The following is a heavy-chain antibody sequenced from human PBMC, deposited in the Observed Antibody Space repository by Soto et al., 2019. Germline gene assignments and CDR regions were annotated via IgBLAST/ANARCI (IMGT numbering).Heavy chain of an antibody. CDR3: ASSSVVVPAAIKVYSYCYVDV. CDR1: GGSIRCYS. D-gene: IGHD2-2*02. V-gene: IGHV4-59*08. J-gene: IGHJ6*03. Sequence: SETLSLTCTVSGGSIRCYSWSWIRQTPGKALEWIGYIYDSGSTNYNPSLKSRVTISVDTSKNQVSLKLTSVTAADTAVYYCASSSVVVPAAIKVYSYCYVDVWGKGTTVTSP. CDR2: IYDSGST.